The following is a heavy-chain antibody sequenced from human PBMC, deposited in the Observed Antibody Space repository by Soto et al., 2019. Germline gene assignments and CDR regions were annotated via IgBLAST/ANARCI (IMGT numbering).Heavy chain of an antibody. CDR3: ARDAVAGAENFDY. CDR2: ISTYNGNT. J-gene: IGHJ4*02. D-gene: IGHD6-19*01. CDR1: GYTITSFD. Sequence: QVQLVQSGAEVKKPGTSVKVSCKASGYTITSFDISWVRQAPGQGLEWMGWISTYNGNTNDAQNLQGRVTMTTDTSTSTAYMELRDLRSDDTAVYYCARDAVAGAENFDYWGQGTLVTVFS. V-gene: IGHV1-18*01.